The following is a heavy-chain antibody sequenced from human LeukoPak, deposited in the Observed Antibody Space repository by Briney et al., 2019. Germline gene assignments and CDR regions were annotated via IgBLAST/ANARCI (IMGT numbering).Heavy chain of an antibody. J-gene: IGHJ4*02. CDR3: ARVLAAAGTKKSIDY. Sequence: SETLSLTCTVSGGSISSGDYYWSWIRQPPGQGLEWIVYIYYSGSTYYNPSLKSRVTISVYTSKNQFSLKLSSVTAADTAVYYCARVLAAAGTKKSIDYWGQGTLVTVSS. V-gene: IGHV4-30-4*01. D-gene: IGHD6-13*01. CDR1: GGSISSGDYY. CDR2: IYYSGST.